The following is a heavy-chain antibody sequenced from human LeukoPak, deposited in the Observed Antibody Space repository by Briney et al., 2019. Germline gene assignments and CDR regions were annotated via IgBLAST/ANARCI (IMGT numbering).Heavy chain of an antibody. CDR3: AREDGSRIAVAGSRY. Sequence: GGSLTLSCAASGFSFSDYDMNWVRQAPGKGLEWVSSIDTRSSYIYYADSVKGRFTISRDNAKNSLFLQMNSLRDEDTAVYYCAREDGSRIAVAGSRYWGQGNLGSVSS. CDR1: GFSFSDYD. CDR2: IDTRSSYI. D-gene: IGHD6-19*01. J-gene: IGHJ4*02. V-gene: IGHV3-21*01.